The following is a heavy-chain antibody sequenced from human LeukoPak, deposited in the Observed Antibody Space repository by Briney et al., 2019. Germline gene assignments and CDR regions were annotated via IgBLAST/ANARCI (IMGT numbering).Heavy chain of an antibody. CDR3: ARGRFRPLWSNYYSYMDV. D-gene: IGHD2-21*01. V-gene: IGHV4-34*01. CDR1: GGSFSGYY. J-gene: IGHJ6*03. CDR2: FYHCGCH. Sequence: PSETLSLICAVYGGSFSGYYWRWMRQPPGKGLVWIREFYHCGCHNQHPPLESRVTISVDTSKNQFSLKLSSVTAADTAEYYCARGRFRPLWSNYYSYMDVWGKGTTVTVSS.